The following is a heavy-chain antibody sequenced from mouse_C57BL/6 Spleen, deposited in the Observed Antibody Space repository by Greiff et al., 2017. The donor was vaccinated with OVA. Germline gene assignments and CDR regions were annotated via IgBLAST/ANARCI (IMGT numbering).Heavy chain of an antibody. CDR3: VSSGYVGWFAY. Sequence: EVQLVESGGGLVQPKGSLKLSCAASGFTFNTYAMHWVRQAPGKGLEWVARIRSKSSNYATYYADSVKDRFTISRDDSQSMLYLQMNNLKTEDTAMYYCVSSGYVGWFAYWGQGTLVTVSA. D-gene: IGHD3-2*02. V-gene: IGHV10-3*01. J-gene: IGHJ3*01. CDR1: GFTFNTYA. CDR2: IRSKSSNYAT.